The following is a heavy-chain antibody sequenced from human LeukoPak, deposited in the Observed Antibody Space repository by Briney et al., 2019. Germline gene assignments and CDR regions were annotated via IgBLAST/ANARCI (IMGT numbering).Heavy chain of an antibody. CDR1: GYSFTSYW. J-gene: IGHJ3*02. Sequence: GASLQISCKGSGYSFTSYWIGWVRQLPGKGLEWMGIIYPGDSDTRYSPSFQGQVTISADKSISTAYLQWSSLKASDTAMYYCARGRIPDAFDIWGQGTMVTVSS. CDR2: IYPGDSDT. CDR3: ARGRIPDAFDI. V-gene: IGHV5-51*01.